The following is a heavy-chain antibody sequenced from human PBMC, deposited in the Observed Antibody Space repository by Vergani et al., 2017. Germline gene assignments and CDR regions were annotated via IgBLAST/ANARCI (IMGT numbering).Heavy chain of an antibody. V-gene: IGHV4-59*01. D-gene: IGHD6-6*01. CDR3: ARDVFSAPVELNSSSAHYYYYGMDV. J-gene: IGHJ6*02. CDR1: GGSISSYY. CDR2: IYYSGST. Sequence: QVQLQESGPGLVKPSETLSLTCTVSGGSISSYYWSWIRQPPGKGLEWIGYIYYSGSTNYNPSLKSRVTISVDTSKNQFSLKLSSVTAADTAVYYCARDVFSAPVELNSSSAHYYYYGMDVWGQGTTVTVSS.